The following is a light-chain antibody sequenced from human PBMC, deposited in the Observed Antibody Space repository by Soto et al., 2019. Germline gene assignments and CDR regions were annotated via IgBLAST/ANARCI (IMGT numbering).Light chain of an antibody. CDR1: SSNIGAGYD. J-gene: IGLJ2*01. V-gene: IGLV1-40*01. CDR3: CSYAGSYTLRVV. CDR2: GNN. Sequence: QPVLTQPPSVSGAPGQRVTISCTGSSSNIGAGYDVHWYQQLPGTAPKLLIYGNNNRPSGVPDRFSCSKSGTSASLAITGLQAEDEADYCCCSYAGSYTLRVVFGGGTKLTVL.